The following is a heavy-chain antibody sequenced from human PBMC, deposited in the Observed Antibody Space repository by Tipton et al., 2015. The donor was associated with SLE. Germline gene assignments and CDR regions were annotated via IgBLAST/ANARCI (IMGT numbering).Heavy chain of an antibody. Sequence: TLSLTCTVSGGSISDSSYYWDWIRQPPGKGLEWIGSIYYDGITYYSPSLKSRVTMSVDTSKNQLSLNLNSVTAADTAVYYCARGGGDSDSCQDFDRWGQGTLVTVSS. J-gene: IGHJ4*02. D-gene: IGHD2-21*02. CDR3: ARGGGDSDSCQDFDR. CDR2: IYYDGIT. CDR1: GGSISDSSYY. V-gene: IGHV4-39*07.